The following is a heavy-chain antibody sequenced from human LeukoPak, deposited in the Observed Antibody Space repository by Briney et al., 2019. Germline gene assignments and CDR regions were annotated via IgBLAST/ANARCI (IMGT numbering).Heavy chain of an antibody. CDR1: GFTFSSYW. CDR3: VRDRTTVTLFDS. J-gene: IGHJ4*02. Sequence: QSGGSLRLSCAASGFTFSSYWMHWVRQAPGKGLVWVSRVSTEGNIISYADSVKGRFTISRDNAKNTVYLQMNSLRAEDTAVYYCVRDRTTVTLFDSWGQGTLVTVSS. V-gene: IGHV3-74*01. D-gene: IGHD4-17*01. CDR2: VSTEGNII.